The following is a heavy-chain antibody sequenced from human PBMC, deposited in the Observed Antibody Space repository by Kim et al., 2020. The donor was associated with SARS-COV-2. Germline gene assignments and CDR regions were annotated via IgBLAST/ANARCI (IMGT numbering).Heavy chain of an antibody. CDR3: ARDGGIAVAGEYYYYGMDV. CDR2: INPNSGGT. CDR1: GYTFTGYY. D-gene: IGHD6-19*01. J-gene: IGHJ6*02. Sequence: ASVKVSCKASGYTFTGYYMHWVRQAPGQGLEWMGRINPNSGGTNYAQKFQGRVTMTRDTSISTAYMELSRLRSDDTAVYYCARDGGIAVAGEYYYYGMDVWGQGTTVTVSS. V-gene: IGHV1-2*06.